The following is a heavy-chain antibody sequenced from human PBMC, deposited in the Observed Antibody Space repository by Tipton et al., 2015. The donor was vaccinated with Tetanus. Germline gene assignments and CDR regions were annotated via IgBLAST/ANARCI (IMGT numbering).Heavy chain of an antibody. CDR1: GFTFTNYG. Sequence: QVQLVQSGGGVVQPGRSLRLSCAASGFTFTNYGIHWVRQAPGKGLEWVAVISNDGSVKYYADSVEGRLTISRDNSRNTLYLQMNSLRAEDTAVYYCTTLSTTLTHGGDYWGQGAPVTVSS. CDR3: TTLSTTLTHGGDY. CDR2: ISNDGSVK. V-gene: IGHV3-30*03. D-gene: IGHD2-15*01. J-gene: IGHJ4*02.